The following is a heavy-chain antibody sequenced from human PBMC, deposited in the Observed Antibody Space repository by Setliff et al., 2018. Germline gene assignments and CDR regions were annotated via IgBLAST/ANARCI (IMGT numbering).Heavy chain of an antibody. D-gene: IGHD2-15*01. CDR2: IGGRGIST. V-gene: IGHV3-NL1*01. Sequence: PGGSLRLSCAASGFTFSAHWMHWVRQAPGKGLEWVSGIGGRGISTYYADSVKGRFTISRDNSKNTLYLQMNSLRAEDTAVYYCAKEVGYCSGGSCYHYYYGMDVWGQGTTVTVSS. CDR1: GFTFSAHW. CDR3: AKEVGYCSGGSCYHYYYGMDV. J-gene: IGHJ6*02.